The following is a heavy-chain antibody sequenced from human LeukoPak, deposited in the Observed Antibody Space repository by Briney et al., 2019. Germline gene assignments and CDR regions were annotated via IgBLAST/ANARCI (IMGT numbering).Heavy chain of an antibody. V-gene: IGHV3-23*01. CDR1: GFTFSSYA. J-gene: IGHJ4*02. Sequence: PGGSLRLSCAASGFTFSSYAMTWVRQAPGKGLEWVLRISSDAVNTYYAGSVKGRFTISRDNSKNTLYLQMNSLRAEDTALYYCAKTRYGGSGNPYFFDYWGQGTLVTVSS. D-gene: IGHD3-10*01. CDR3: AKTRYGGSGNPYFFDY. CDR2: ISSDAVNT.